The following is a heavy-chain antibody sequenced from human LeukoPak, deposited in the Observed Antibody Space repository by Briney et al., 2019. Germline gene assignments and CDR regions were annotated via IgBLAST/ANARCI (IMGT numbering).Heavy chain of an antibody. CDR1: GYTFTGYY. Sequence: ASVKVSCKASGYTFTGYYMHWVRQAPGQGLEWMGWINPNSGGTNHAQKFQGRVTMTRDTSISTAYMELSRLRSDDTAVYYCARGGLDYDYVWGSYGTWGFDYWGQGTLVTVSS. D-gene: IGHD3-16*01. V-gene: IGHV1-2*02. CDR3: ARGGLDYDYVWGSYGTWGFDY. J-gene: IGHJ4*02. CDR2: INPNSGGT.